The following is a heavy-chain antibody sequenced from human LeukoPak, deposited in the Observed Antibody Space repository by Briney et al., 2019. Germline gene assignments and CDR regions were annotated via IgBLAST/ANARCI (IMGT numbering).Heavy chain of an antibody. CDR1: GFTFSSYS. CDR2: ISSSSSYI. D-gene: IGHD3-9*01. CDR3: ARGERYFDWLLGY. J-gene: IGHJ4*02. V-gene: IGHV3-21*01. Sequence: TGGSLRLSCAASGFTFSSYSMNWVRQAPGKGLEWVSSISSSSSYIYYADSVKGRFTISRDNAKNSLYLQMNSLRAEDTAVYYCARGERYFDWLLGYWGQGTLVTVSS.